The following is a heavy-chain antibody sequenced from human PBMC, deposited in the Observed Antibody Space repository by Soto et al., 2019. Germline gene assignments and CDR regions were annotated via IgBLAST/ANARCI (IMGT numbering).Heavy chain of an antibody. CDR1: GFNFSRYG. J-gene: IGHJ4*02. V-gene: IGHV3-23*01. D-gene: IGHD2-2*01. CDR3: AASAIYCTSASCYPPSHDY. Sequence: EVQLLESGGGLVQPGESLTLTCAASGFNFSRYGMNWVRQAPGKGLEWVSIITDSDFRTNYADSVKGRFTTSRDVSRNVLYLQFTSLRAEDTAVYYCAASAIYCTSASCYPPSHDYWGQGTLVPVSS. CDR2: ITDSDFRT.